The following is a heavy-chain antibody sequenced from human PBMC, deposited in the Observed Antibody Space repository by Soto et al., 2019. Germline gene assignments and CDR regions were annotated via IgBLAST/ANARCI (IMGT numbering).Heavy chain of an antibody. CDR3: AMARIAAAGTALRDYYYGMDV. J-gene: IGHJ6*02. D-gene: IGHD6-13*01. CDR2: ISAYNGNT. CDR1: GYTFTSYG. V-gene: IGHV1-18*01. Sequence: VASVKVSCKASGYTFTSYGISWVRQAPGQGLEWMGWISAYNGNTNYAQKLQGRVTMTTDTSTSTAYMELRSLRSDDTAVYYCAMARIAAAGTALRDYYYGMDVWGQGTTVTVSS.